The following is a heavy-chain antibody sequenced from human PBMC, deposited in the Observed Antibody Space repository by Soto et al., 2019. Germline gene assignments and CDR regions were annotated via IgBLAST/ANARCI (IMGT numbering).Heavy chain of an antibody. CDR3: ARDRAAVGY. CDR2: ISSSGTTV. CDR1: GFSFSNYE. D-gene: IGHD6-13*01. V-gene: IGHV3-48*03. J-gene: IGHJ4*02. Sequence: EVQLVESGGGLVQPGASLRLSCAASGFSFSNYEMNWVRQSPGKGLEWVAYISSSGTTVHYADSVGGRFTVSRDNARNSLYLQMNTLRGEDTALYYCARDRAAVGYWGQGTLVTVSS.